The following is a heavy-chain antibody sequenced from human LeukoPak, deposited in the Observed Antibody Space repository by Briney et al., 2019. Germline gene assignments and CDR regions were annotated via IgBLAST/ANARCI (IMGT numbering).Heavy chain of an antibody. CDR3: ARDPYGSGSYQPFDY. D-gene: IGHD3-10*01. CDR1: GFTFSSYS. V-gene: IGHV3-48*04. J-gene: IGHJ4*02. Sequence: GGSLRLSCAASGFTFSSYSMNWGRQAPGKGLEWVSYISSSSSTIYYADSVKGRFTISRDNAKNSLYLQMNSLRAEDTAVYYCARDPYGSGSYQPFDYWGQGTLVTVSS. CDR2: ISSSSSTI.